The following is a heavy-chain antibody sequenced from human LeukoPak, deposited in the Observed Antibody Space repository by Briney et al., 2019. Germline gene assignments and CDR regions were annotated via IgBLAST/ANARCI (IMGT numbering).Heavy chain of an antibody. V-gene: IGHV1-46*01. CDR1: GYTFTGYY. J-gene: IGHJ5*02. Sequence: ASVKVSCKASGYTFTGYYMHWVRQAPGQGLEWMGIINPSAGGIDYAQKFQGRITMTTDTSTSTAYMELRSLRSDDTAVYYCARDPPFGQFRLHIGWFDPWGQGTLVTVSS. CDR3: ARDPPFGQFRLHIGWFDP. D-gene: IGHD4-11*01. CDR2: INPSAGGI.